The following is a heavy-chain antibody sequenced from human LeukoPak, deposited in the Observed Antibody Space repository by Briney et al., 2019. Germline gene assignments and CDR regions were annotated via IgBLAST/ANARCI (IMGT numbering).Heavy chain of an antibody. Sequence: GGSLRLSCAASGFTFSSHAMSWVRQAPGKGLEWVSVIYSGGSTYYVDSVKGRFTISRDSSKNTLYLQMNSLRAEDTAVYYCAREYCSGGSCYPDYWGQGTLVTVSS. CDR3: AREYCSGGSCYPDY. CDR2: IYSGGST. J-gene: IGHJ4*02. V-gene: IGHV3-53*01. D-gene: IGHD2-15*01. CDR1: GFTFSSHA.